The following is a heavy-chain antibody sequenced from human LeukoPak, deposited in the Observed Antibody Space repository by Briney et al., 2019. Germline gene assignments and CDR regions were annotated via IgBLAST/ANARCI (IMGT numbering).Heavy chain of an antibody. CDR1: GFTFSHYY. CDR2: ISNGPSPI. Sequence: PGGSLRLSCAASGFTFSHYYMAWIRQAPGKGLEWVSYISNGPSPISYADSVKGRFTVSRDNTKNSLFLQINSLSTEDTAVYYCARTRTVFGVFVTFDYWGQGTVVTVSS. D-gene: IGHD3-3*01. V-gene: IGHV3-11*01. CDR3: ARTRTVFGVFVTFDY. J-gene: IGHJ4*02.